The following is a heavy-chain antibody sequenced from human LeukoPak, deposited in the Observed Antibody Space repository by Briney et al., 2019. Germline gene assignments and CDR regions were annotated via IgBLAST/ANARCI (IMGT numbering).Heavy chain of an antibody. Sequence: GRSLRLSCAASGFTFSSYGMHWVRQAPGKGLEWVAVISYDGSNKYYADSVKGRFTISRDNSKNTLYLQMNSLRAEDTAVYYCAKDQRPVAGTGFDYWGQGTLVTVSS. D-gene: IGHD6-19*01. V-gene: IGHV3-30*18. J-gene: IGHJ4*02. CDR1: GFTFSSYG. CDR2: ISYDGSNK. CDR3: AKDQRPVAGTGFDY.